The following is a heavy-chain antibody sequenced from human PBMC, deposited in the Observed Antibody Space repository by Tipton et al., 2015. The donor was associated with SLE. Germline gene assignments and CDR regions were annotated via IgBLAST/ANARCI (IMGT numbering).Heavy chain of an antibody. Sequence: GSLRLSCAASGFTFSSYWMSWARQAPGKGLEWEANIKQDGSEKYYVDSVKGRFTISRDNSKNTLYLQMNSLRAEDTAVYYCVRNVPIERRAIFGVARNYYYGMDVWGQGTTVTVSS. J-gene: IGHJ6*02. CDR3: VRNVPIERRAIFGVARNYYYGMDV. D-gene: IGHD3-3*01. CDR2: IKQDGSEK. V-gene: IGHV3-7*01. CDR1: GFTFSSYW.